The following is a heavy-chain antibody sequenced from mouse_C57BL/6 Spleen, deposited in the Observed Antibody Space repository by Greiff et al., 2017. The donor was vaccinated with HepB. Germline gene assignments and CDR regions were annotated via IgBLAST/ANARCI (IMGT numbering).Heavy chain of an antibody. D-gene: IGHD1-1*01. J-gene: IGHJ2*01. CDR1: GFSLSTFGMG. Sequence: QVTLKESGPGILQPSQTLSLTCSFSGFSLSTFGMGVGWLRQPSGKGLEWLAHIWWDDDKYYNPALKSRLTISKDTSKNQVFLKIANVYTADTATYYCARIGATVVPPDYWGQGTTLTVSS. CDR2: IWWDDDK. V-gene: IGHV8-8*01. CDR3: ARIGATVVPPDY.